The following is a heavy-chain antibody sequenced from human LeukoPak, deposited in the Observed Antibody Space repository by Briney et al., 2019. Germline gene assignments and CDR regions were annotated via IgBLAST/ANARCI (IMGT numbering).Heavy chain of an antibody. CDR2: ISSSGSTI. Sequence: TGGSLRLSCAASGFTFSDYYMSWIRQAPGKGLEWVSYISSSGSTIYYADSVKGRFTISRDNAKNSLYLQMNSLRAEDTAVYYCARVGTLYDFWSGYYEDAVDYWGQGTLVTVSS. D-gene: IGHD3-3*01. CDR1: GFTFSDYY. V-gene: IGHV3-11*04. CDR3: ARVGTLYDFWSGYYEDAVDY. J-gene: IGHJ4*02.